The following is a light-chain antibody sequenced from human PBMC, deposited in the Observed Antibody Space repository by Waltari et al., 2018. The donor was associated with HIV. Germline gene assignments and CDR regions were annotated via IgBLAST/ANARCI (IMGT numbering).Light chain of an antibody. Sequence: EITLTQSPVDLSLSPGDRATLSCRANLTIVNFLGWYQQRPGQSPSRLIYDASKRVTGVPVRFSGSGSGTDFSLIINNIQPEDAALYYCQQRHSWPLSFGGGTKV. CDR1: LTIVNF. V-gene: IGKV3-11*01. J-gene: IGKJ4*01. CDR3: QQRHSWPLS. CDR2: DAS.